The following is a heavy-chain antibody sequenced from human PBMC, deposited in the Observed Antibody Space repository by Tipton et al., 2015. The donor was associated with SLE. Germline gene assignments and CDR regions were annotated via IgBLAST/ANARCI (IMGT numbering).Heavy chain of an antibody. V-gene: IGHV4-59*01. D-gene: IGHD6-19*01. CDR1: GDSITSFY. J-gene: IGHJ4*02. CDR3: AKGSGWYKD. CDR2: LDDSGNT. Sequence: TLSLTCNVSGDSITSFYWSWLRQPPGKGLEWIGSLDDSGNTNYNPSLRSRVTMSIDTSKSQFSLKLSSVTAADTAVFYCAKGSGWYKDWVQGTLVTVSS.